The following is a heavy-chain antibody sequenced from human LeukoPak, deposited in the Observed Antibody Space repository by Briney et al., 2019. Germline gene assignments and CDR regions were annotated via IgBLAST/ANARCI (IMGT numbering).Heavy chain of an antibody. V-gene: IGHV1-8*01. CDR1: GYTFTSYD. CDR3: ARGERFRYCSSTSCYLYY. J-gene: IGHJ4*02. Sequence: ASVKVSCKASGYTFTSYDINWVRQATGQGLEWMGWMNPNSGNTGYAQKFQGRVTMTRNTSISTAYMEPSSLRSEDTAVYYCARGERFRYCSSTSCYLYYWGQGTLVTVSS. D-gene: IGHD2-2*01. CDR2: MNPNSGNT.